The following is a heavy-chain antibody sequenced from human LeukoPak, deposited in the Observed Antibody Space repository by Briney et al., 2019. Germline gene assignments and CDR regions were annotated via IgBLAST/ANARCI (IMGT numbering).Heavy chain of an antibody. V-gene: IGHV3-66*01. CDR2: IYSGGST. J-gene: IGHJ4*02. D-gene: IGHD1-14*01. CDR3: ARDRPGTGYFDY. Sequence: PGGSLRLSCAASGFTVSSNYMSWVRQAPGKGLEWVSVIYSGGSTYYADPVKGRFTISRDNSKSTLYLQMNSLRAEDTAVYYCARDRPGTGYFDYWGQGTLVTVSS. CDR1: GFTVSSNY.